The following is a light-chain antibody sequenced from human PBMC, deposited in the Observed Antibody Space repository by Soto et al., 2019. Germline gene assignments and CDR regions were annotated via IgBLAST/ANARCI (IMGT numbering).Light chain of an antibody. V-gene: IGKV1-5*03. J-gene: IGKJ1*01. CDR3: QDYDSWT. CDR2: KAS. CDR1: QSISTW. Sequence: DIQMTQSPSTLSASVGDRVTITCRASQSISTWLSWYQQKPGKAPKVLIYKASNLQSGVSSRFSRSGCGTQVTVRSSRLQPDDFARYYCQDYDSWTFGQGTKVDIK.